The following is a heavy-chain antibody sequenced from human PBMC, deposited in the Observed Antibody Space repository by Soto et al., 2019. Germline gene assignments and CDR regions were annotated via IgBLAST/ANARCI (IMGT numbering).Heavy chain of an antibody. CDR1: GGSISSGGYY. Sequence: SETLSLTCTVSGGSISSGGYYWSWIRQHPGKGLEWIGYIYYSGSTYYNPSLKSRVTISVDTSKNQFSLKLSSVTAADTAVYYCASGYCSSTSCYIGDAFDIWGQGTMVTVSS. CDR3: ASGYCSSTSCYIGDAFDI. D-gene: IGHD2-2*02. J-gene: IGHJ3*02. CDR2: IYYSGST. V-gene: IGHV4-31*03.